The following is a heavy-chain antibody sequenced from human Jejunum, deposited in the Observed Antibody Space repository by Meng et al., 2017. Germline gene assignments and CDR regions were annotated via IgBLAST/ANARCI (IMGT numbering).Heavy chain of an antibody. J-gene: IGHJ5*02. CDR3: ARASYSYDSWFDP. Sequence: QLQLQESGPGLVKPSETLSLSCTVSGGSISSRSYYWVWTRQSPGKGLEWIGQIYYNGKSYYNPSLKSRVTMSVDTSRSQFSLNLNTVTDADTAVYYCARASYSYDSWFDPWGQGTLVTVSS. CDR1: GGSISSRSYY. V-gene: IGHV4-39*01. CDR2: IYYNGKS. D-gene: IGHD5-18*01.